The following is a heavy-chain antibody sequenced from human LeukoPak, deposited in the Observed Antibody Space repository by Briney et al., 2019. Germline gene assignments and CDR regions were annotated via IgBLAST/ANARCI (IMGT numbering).Heavy chain of an antibody. J-gene: IGHJ5*02. CDR2: TYYRSKWYN. CDR3: ARGSGIAAAGTLWFDP. D-gene: IGHD6-13*01. V-gene: IGHV6-1*01. Sequence: SQTLSLTFAISGDSVSSNSAAWNWIRQSPSRGLEWLGRTYYRSKWYNDYAVSVKSRITINPDTSKNQFSLQLNSVTPEDTAVYYCARGSGIAAAGTLWFDPWGQGTLVTVSS. CDR1: GDSVSSNSAA.